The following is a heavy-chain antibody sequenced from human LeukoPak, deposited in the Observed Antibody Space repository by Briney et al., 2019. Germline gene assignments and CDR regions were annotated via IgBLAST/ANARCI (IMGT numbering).Heavy chain of an antibody. CDR2: IYPGDSDT. D-gene: IGHD2-21*02. CDR1: GYSFISYW. CDR3: AYSRRAHCGGDCSAFDI. Sequence: GESLQISCQGSGYSFISYWIGWVRQMPGKGLEWMGSIYPGDSDTRYSPSFQGQVTIAAGKSISTAYLQWNSLKASDTAIYYCAYSRRAHCGGDCSAFDIWGQGTMVTVSS. V-gene: IGHV5-51*01. J-gene: IGHJ3*02.